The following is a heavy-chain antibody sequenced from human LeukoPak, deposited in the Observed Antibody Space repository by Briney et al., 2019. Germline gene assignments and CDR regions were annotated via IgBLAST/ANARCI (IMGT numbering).Heavy chain of an antibody. D-gene: IGHD1-26*01. J-gene: IGHJ4*02. CDR1: GFNFDLYA. Sequence: GGSLRLSCAVSGFNFDLYAMTWVRQAPGKGLEWVASISGSGDDTYYAASVRGRFTISRDSSQTKLQMNSLRAEDTAMYYCAREWVVAVGPTNYLDYWGRGALVTVSS. CDR2: ISGSGDDT. CDR3: AREWVVAVGPTNYLDY. V-gene: IGHV3-23*01.